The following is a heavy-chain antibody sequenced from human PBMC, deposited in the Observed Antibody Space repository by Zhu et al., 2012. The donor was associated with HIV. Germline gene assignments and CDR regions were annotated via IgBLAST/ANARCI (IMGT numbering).Heavy chain of an antibody. J-gene: IGHJ4*02. CDR2: IYCSGGT. CDR3: ASRYCSSSSCLYDY. D-gene: IGHD2-2*01. CDR1: GGSISRSNYY. Sequence: QVQLQESGPGLVKPSETLSLICTVSGGSISRSNYYWGWIRQPPGKGLEWIGSIYCSGGTFYNPSLKSRVTISMDTSKNQFSLKLSSVTAADTAVFYXASRYCSSSSCLYDYWGQGTLVHRLL. V-gene: IGHV4-39*01.